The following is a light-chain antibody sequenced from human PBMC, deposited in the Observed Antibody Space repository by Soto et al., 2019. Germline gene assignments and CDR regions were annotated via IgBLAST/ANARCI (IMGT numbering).Light chain of an antibody. CDR3: SSYTTSNTVV. CDR1: SSDVGGYNF. CDR2: EVS. V-gene: IGLV2-14*01. J-gene: IGLJ2*01. Sequence: QSALTQPPSASGSPGQSVTISCTGTSSDVGGYNFVSWYQQHLGKAPKLMIYEVSNRPSGVSDRFSGSKSGNTASLTISGLQAEDEADYYCSSYTTSNTVVFGGGTKLTVL.